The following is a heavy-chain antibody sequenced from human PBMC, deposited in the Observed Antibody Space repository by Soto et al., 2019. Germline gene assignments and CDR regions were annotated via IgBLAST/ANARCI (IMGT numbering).Heavy chain of an antibody. D-gene: IGHD3-9*01. J-gene: IGHJ3*02. V-gene: IGHV4-59*01. Sequence: SETLSFTCGVYGGSFSDYYWNWIRQSPGKGLEWIGNIFYSVSSNYDPSLESRVTISVDTSKNQFSLKLRSVTAADTAVYYCARRGRRYSDFLSRPQAVGAFDIWGQGTLVTVSS. CDR2: IFYSVSS. CDR1: GGSFSDYY. CDR3: ARRGRRYSDFLSRPQAVGAFDI.